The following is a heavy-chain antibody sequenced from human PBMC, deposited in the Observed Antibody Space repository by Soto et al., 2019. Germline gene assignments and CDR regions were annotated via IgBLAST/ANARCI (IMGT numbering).Heavy chain of an antibody. CDR3: ATSVRLGELSFDN. CDR1: GFTVSTTF. CDR2: IYSGGIT. Sequence: EVQLVETGGDFIQPGGSLRLSCAASGFTVSTTFMTWVRQGPGKGLEWVSTIYSGGITYYADSVRGRFTISRDNSKNTLFLQMNSLRADDTAVYYCATSVRLGELSFDNWGQGTLVTVSS. D-gene: IGHD3-16*02. V-gene: IGHV3-53*02. J-gene: IGHJ4*02.